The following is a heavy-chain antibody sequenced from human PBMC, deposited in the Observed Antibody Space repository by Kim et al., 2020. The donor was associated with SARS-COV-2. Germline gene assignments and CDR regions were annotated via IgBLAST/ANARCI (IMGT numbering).Heavy chain of an antibody. CDR2: RWHDGIYK. CDR3: AREQHGPQYGLDF. V-gene: IGHV3-33*08. CDR1: GFTFSSVD. Sequence: GGSLRLSCTVSGFTFSSVDMHWVRQAQGKGMDWVVARWHDGIYKFYGDSVKGRFTISRDNSKKTLYLQMNSLSAEDTAVYFCAREQHGPQYGLDFWGQGTTVTVSS. D-gene: IGHD1-1*01. J-gene: IGHJ6*02.